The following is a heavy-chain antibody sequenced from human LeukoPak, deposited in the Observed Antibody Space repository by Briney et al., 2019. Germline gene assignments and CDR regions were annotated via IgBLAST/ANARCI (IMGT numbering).Heavy chain of an antibody. CDR1: GYTFTGYY. CDR2: INPNSGGT. CDR3: ARGKEDSSSWYLRPYYYGMDV. Sequence: KPGASVKVSCKASGYTFTGYYMHWVRQAPGQGLEWMGWINPNSGGTNYAQKFQGRVTMTRDTSISTAYMELSRLRSDDTAVYYCARGKEDSSSWYLRPYYYGMDVWGQGTTVTVSS. J-gene: IGHJ6*02. V-gene: IGHV1-2*02. D-gene: IGHD6-13*01.